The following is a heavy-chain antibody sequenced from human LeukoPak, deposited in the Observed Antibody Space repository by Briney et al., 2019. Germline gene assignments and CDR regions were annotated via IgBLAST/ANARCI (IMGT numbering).Heavy chain of an antibody. Sequence: SVKVSCKASGGTFSSYAISWVRQAPGQGLEWMGGIIPIFGTANYAQKFQGRVTITADESTSTAYMELSSLRSEDTAVYYCARLRSYSGSYGYDYWGREPWSPSPQ. CDR3: ARLRSYSGSYGYDY. CDR1: GGTFSSYA. D-gene: IGHD1-26*01. J-gene: IGHJ4*02. V-gene: IGHV1-69*13. CDR2: IIPIFGTA.